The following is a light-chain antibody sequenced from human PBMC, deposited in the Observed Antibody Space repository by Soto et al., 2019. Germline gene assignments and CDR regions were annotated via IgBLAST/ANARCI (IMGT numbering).Light chain of an antibody. CDR2: GAS. CDR3: QQYNQWPPYT. Sequence: EIVMTQSPATLSVSPEERATLFCRASQSVGRTLAWYQQKPGQSPRLLVYGASTRANGTPARFSGSGSGTEFTLTISSLQSEDVAVYYCQQYNQWPPYTFGQGTNVEIK. CDR1: QSVGRT. V-gene: IGKV3-15*01. J-gene: IGKJ2*01.